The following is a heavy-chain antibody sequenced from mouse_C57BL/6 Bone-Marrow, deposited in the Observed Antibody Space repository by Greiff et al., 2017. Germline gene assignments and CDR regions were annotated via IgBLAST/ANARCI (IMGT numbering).Heavy chain of an antibody. CDR2: INPNNGGT. D-gene: IGHD1-1*01. Sequence: EVQLQQSGPELVKPGASVKISCKASGYTFTDYYMNWVKQSHGKSLEWIGDINPNNGGTSYNQKFKGKATLTVDKSSSTACMELRSLTSEDSAVYYCARGGYYGSTYFDYWGQGTTLTVAS. CDR1: GYTFTDYY. J-gene: IGHJ2*01. CDR3: ARGGYYGSTYFDY. V-gene: IGHV1-26*01.